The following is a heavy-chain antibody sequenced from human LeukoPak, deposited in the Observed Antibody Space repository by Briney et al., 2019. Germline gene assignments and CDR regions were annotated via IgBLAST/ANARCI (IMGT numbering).Heavy chain of an antibody. CDR1: GYSISSGYY. D-gene: IGHD3-22*01. J-gene: IGHJ4*02. Sequence: SETLSLTCTVSGYSISSGYYWGWIRQPPGKGLEWIGSIYHSGSTYYNPSLKSRVTISVDTSKNQFSLKLSSVTAADTAVYYCARGGDSSGYYYSRTGEKKYYFDYWGQGTLVTVSS. V-gene: IGHV4-38-2*02. CDR2: IYHSGST. CDR3: ARGGDSSGYYYSRTGEKKYYFDY.